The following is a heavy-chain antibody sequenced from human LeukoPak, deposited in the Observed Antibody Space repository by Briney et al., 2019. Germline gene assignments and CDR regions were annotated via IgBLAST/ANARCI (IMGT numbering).Heavy chain of an antibody. Sequence: GASVKVSCKVSGYTLTELSIHWVRQAPGKGLEWMGGFDPEDGETIYAQKFQGRVTMTEDTSTDTAYMELSSLRSEDTAVYYCATDPRIAAALYYFDYWGQEPWSPSPQ. CDR2: FDPEDGET. V-gene: IGHV1-24*01. D-gene: IGHD6-13*01. CDR3: ATDPRIAAALYYFDY. J-gene: IGHJ4*01. CDR1: GYTLTELS.